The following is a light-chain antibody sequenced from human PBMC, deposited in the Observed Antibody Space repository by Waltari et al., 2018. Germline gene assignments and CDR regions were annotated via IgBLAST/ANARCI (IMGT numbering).Light chain of an antibody. J-gene: IGKJ4*01. V-gene: IGKV3-11*01. Sequence: EIVLTQSPDILSFSPGERATLSCRASQSVGTSLAWYQQRPGQAPRLLIYDASYRATGIPDRFSGSGSETDFTLSISRLQPEDFAVYYCQQRRNWPVTFGGGTRVQI. CDR2: DAS. CDR3: QQRRNWPVT. CDR1: QSVGTS.